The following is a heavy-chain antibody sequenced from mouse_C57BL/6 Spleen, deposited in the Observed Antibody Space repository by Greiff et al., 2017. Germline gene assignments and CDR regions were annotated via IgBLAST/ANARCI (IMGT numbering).Heavy chain of an antibody. CDR1: GFTFSDYY. D-gene: IGHD4-1*01. Sequence: EVKLMESEGGLVQPGSSMKLSCTASGFTFSDYYMAWVRQVPEKGLEWVANINYDGSSTYYLDSLKSRFIISRDNAKNILYLQMSSLKSEDTATYYCASLTGGAWFAYWGQGTLVTVSA. CDR3: ASLTGGAWFAY. J-gene: IGHJ3*01. V-gene: IGHV5-16*01. CDR2: INYDGSST.